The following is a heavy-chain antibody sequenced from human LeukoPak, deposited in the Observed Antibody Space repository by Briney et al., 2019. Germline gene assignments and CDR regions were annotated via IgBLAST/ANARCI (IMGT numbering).Heavy chain of an antibody. Sequence: PSETLSLTCTVSGGSISSYYWSWIRQPPGKGLEWIGYIYYSGSTNYNPSLKSRVTISVDTSKNQFSLKLSSVTAADTAVYYCARVRRDEGYYFDYWGQGTLVTVSS. D-gene: IGHD2-15*01. CDR1: GGSISSYY. CDR2: IYYSGST. J-gene: IGHJ4*02. V-gene: IGHV4-59*12. CDR3: ARVRRDEGYYFDY.